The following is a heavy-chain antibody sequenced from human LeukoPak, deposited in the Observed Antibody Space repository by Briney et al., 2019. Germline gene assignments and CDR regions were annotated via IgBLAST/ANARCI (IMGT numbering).Heavy chain of an antibody. Sequence: GASVKVSCKASVYTFTSYGISWVRQAPGQGLEWMGWISAYNGNTNYAQKLQGRVTMTTDTSTSTAYMELRSLRSDDTAVYYCARDGITIFGVVISYYYYGMDVWGQGTTVTVSS. J-gene: IGHJ6*02. V-gene: IGHV1-18*01. CDR3: ARDGITIFGVVISYYYYGMDV. D-gene: IGHD3-3*01. CDR2: ISAYNGNT. CDR1: VYTFTSYG.